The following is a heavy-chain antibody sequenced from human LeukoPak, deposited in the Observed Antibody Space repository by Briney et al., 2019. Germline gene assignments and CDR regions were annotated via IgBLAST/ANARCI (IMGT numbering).Heavy chain of an antibody. D-gene: IGHD1-26*01. CDR3: ARGGGDY. J-gene: IGHJ4*02. CDR2: IKQDGSDK. CDR1: GFTFSDYW. V-gene: IGHV3-7*01. Sequence: GESLRLSCVASGFTFSDYWMTWVRQAPGKGLEWVANIKQDGSDKKYVDSVKGRFTISRDNAKNSLYLQMDSLRDEDTAVYYCARGGGDYWGQGTLVTVTS.